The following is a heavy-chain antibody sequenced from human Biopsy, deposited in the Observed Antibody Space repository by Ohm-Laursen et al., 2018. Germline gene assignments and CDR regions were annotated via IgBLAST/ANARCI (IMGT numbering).Heavy chain of an antibody. CDR1: VGSISSYY. Sequence: SDTLSLTCTVSVGSISSYYWMWIRQPPGKGLEWIGYIYYTGSTNYNPSLKSRVTISVETSLTHLSLRLTSVTAADTAVYYCARHAPSYSGSYWRYFDLWGRGTLVTVSS. D-gene: IGHD1-26*01. CDR3: ARHAPSYSGSYWRYFDL. V-gene: IGHV4-59*08. J-gene: IGHJ2*01. CDR2: IYYTGST.